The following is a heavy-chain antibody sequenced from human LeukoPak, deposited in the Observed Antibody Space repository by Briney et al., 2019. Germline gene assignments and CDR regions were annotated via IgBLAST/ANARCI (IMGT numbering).Heavy chain of an antibody. Sequence: PSETLSLTCAVSGYSISSGYYWGWIRQPPGKGLEWIGIIYHSGSTYYNPSLKSRVTISVDTSKNQFSLKLSSVTAADTAVYYCASQDGYNYDDWFDPWGQGTLVTVSS. CDR1: GYSISSGYY. J-gene: IGHJ5*02. CDR3: ASQDGYNYDDWFDP. V-gene: IGHV4-38-2*01. CDR2: IYHSGST. D-gene: IGHD5-24*01.